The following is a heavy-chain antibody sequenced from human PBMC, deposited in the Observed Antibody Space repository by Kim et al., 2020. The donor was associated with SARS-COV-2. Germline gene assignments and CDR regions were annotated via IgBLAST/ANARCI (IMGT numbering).Heavy chain of an antibody. Sequence: GSEQHYVATAQGRFTLSRDNAENSLYLQMNSLSVEDTAVYYCARGLRWTDYWGQGTLVTVSS. V-gene: IGHV3-7*04. CDR2: GSEQ. CDR3: ARGLRWTDY. D-gene: IGHD4-17*01. J-gene: IGHJ4*02.